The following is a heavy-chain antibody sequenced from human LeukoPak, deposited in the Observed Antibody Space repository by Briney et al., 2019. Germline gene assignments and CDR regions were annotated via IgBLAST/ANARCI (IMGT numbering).Heavy chain of an antibody. CDR2: IKQDGSEK. CDR1: GFTFSSYW. D-gene: IGHD5-12*01. J-gene: IGHJ4*02. Sequence: GGSLRLSCAASGFTFSSYWMSWVRQAPGKGLEWVANIKQDGSEKYYVDSVKGRFTISRDNAKNSLYLQMNSLRAEDTAAYYCARENGYGYLDYWGQGTLVTVSS. CDR3: ARENGYGYLDY. V-gene: IGHV3-7*01.